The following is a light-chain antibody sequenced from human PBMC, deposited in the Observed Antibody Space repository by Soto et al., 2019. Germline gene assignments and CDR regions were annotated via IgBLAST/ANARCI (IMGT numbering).Light chain of an antibody. Sequence: DTLLTQSPGNISPSPGQRPALACRSSQIFSSSYLAWYQQKPGQAPRLLIYGASSRATGTPDRFSGSGSGTDFTLPISRLEPEDLAVYYGQQYGSSPEWTFGQGTKVEIK. J-gene: IGKJ1*01. CDR3: QQYGSSPEWT. CDR2: GAS. V-gene: IGKV3-20*01. CDR1: QIFSSSY.